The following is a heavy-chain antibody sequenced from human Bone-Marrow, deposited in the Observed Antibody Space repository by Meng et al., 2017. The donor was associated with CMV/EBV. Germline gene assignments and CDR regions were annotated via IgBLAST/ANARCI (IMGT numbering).Heavy chain of an antibody. CDR3: AVRGYNYGQNFEY. D-gene: IGHD5-18*01. CDR2: INPNSGGT. Sequence: QVQLVQSGTEVAKPGASVKVSCKASGYTFTDYYMHWVRQAPGQGLEWMGWINPNSGGTSYAQKFQGRVTMTRDTSINTAYMELTSLTPDDTAVYYCAVRGYNYGQNFEYWGQGTLVTVSS. V-gene: IGHV1-2*02. CDR1: GYTFTDYY. J-gene: IGHJ4*02.